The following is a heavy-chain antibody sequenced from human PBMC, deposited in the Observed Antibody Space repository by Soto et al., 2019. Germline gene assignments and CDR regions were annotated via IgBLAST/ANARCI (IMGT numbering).Heavy chain of an antibody. CDR1: GYPFTNYY. CDR2: INPSTGST. V-gene: IGHV1-46*01. CDR3: ARDKFYFSSTPCFDLGVSGMDV. D-gene: IGHD2-2*01. Sequence: QVQLVQSGAEVRKPGASVKVSCKASGYPFTNYYNHWVRQAPGPGLEWMGIINPSTGSTTYAQKFHGRVTMTRATSTSTLNMELSNLRSEGTAIYYCARDKFYFSSTPCFDLGVSGMDVWGQGTTVTVSS. J-gene: IGHJ6*02.